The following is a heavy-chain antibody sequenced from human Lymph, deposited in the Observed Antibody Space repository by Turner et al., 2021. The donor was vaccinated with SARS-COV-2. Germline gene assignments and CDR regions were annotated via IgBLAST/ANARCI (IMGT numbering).Heavy chain of an antibody. V-gene: IGHV4-59*08. J-gene: IGHJ6*02. D-gene: IGHD1-26*01. CDR1: GGSISSYY. CDR3: ARQNCRATTMGGMDV. CDR2: IYYSGST. Sequence: QVQLQESGPGLVKPSETLSITCTVSGGSISSYYWSLIRQPPGKGLEWIGYIYYSGSTTYNPSLKSRVTISVDTSKNQFSLRLSSVTAADTAVYYCARQNCRATTMGGMDVWGQGTTVTVSS.